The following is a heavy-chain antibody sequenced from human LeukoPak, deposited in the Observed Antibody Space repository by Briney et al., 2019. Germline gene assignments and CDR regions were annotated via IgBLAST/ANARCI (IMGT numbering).Heavy chain of an antibody. V-gene: IGHV1-69*05. CDR3: ARVAPESAVTWRYYYYYMDV. CDR1: GGTFSSYA. CDR2: IIPIFGTA. Sequence: SVTVSCTASGGTFSSYAISWVRQAPGQGLEWMGGIIPIFGTANYAQKFQGRVTITTDESTSTAYMELSSLRSEDTAVYYCARVAPESAVTWRYYYYYMDVWGKGTTVTVSS. D-gene: IGHD1-14*01. J-gene: IGHJ6*03.